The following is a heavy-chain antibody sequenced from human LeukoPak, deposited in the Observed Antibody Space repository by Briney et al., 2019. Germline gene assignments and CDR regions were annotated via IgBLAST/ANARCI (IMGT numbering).Heavy chain of an antibody. D-gene: IGHD1-26*01. CDR1: GFTLSTYA. J-gene: IGHJ4*02. V-gene: IGHV3-21*01. Sequence: PGGSLRLSCAASGFTLSTYAMSWVRQAPGKGLEWVSSISGSSSDIYYADSVKGRFTISRDNSKNSLYLQMKSLRAEDTALYYCARRGYHDYSGFDYWGQGTLVTVSS. CDR2: ISGSSSDI. CDR3: ARRGYHDYSGFDY.